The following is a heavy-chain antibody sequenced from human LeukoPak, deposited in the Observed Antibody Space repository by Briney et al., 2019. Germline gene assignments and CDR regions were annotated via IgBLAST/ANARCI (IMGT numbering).Heavy chain of an antibody. Sequence: GGSLRLSCAASGFTFSSYAMHWVRQAPGKGLEYVSAISSNGGSTYYANSVKGRFTISRDNSKNTLYLQMNSLRAEDTAVYYYAKGQTYYYDSSGYYSEPYFDYWGQGTLVTVSS. V-gene: IGHV3-64*01. D-gene: IGHD3-22*01. CDR3: AKGQTYYYDSSGYYSEPYFDY. CDR1: GFTFSSYA. CDR2: ISSNGGST. J-gene: IGHJ4*02.